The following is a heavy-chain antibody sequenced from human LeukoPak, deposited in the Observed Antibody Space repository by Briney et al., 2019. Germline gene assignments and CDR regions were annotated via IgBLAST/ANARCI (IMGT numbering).Heavy chain of an antibody. J-gene: IGHJ4*02. Sequence: PSETVSLTCTVSSGSLTGYYWSWIRQPPGKGLEWIAYVYATGTTNYNPSLKTRATISMDTSKNQLSLTLTSVTAADTAVYYCARVGSGGAWFDFWGQGTLVSVSS. D-gene: IGHD6-19*01. CDR2: VYATGTT. V-gene: IGHV4-59*01. CDR1: SGSLTGYY. CDR3: ARVGSGGAWFDF.